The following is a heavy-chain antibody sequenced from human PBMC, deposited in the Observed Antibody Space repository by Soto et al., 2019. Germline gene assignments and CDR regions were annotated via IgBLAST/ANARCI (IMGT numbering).Heavy chain of an antibody. CDR2: IYYRGDN. CDR3: AREGALLFGGNSDYYSTMDV. V-gene: IGHV4-30-4*08. CDR1: GRTIINCAYN. Sequence: KPSETLSLTSNDSGRTIINCAYNWSWIRQPPGKGLERIGYIYYRGDNSYNPYLKRRDNIPIDTSKKQFSLKLSSVTAADTAFYYCAREGALLFGGNSDYYSTMDVWGQGTTVS. D-gene: IGHD2-21*02. J-gene: IGHJ6*02.